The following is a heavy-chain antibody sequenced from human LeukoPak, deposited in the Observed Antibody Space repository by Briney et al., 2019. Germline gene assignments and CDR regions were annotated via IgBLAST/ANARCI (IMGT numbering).Heavy chain of an antibody. CDR3: ARVDHPSGVDAGDWFDP. V-gene: IGHV1-18*01. CDR1: AYTFTSYG. J-gene: IGHJ5*02. D-gene: IGHD5/OR15-5a*01. CDR2: ISAYNGKT. Sequence: SVKVSCKASAYTFTSYGISWERPAPGQGLEWMGWISAYNGKTNYAENLQGRVTMTTDTSMSTAYMELSRLRSDDTAVYYCARVDHPSGVDAGDWFDPWGQGTLVTVSS.